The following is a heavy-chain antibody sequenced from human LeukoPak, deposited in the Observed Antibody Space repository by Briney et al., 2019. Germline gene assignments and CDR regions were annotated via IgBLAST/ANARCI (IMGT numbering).Heavy chain of an antibody. CDR3: ARRSHCGGGSCAIDY. Sequence: GESLKISCQVSGYSFIAYYIAWVRQMPGKGLEWMGIIYPRDSDTRYSPSFQGQVTISADKSISTAYLQWSSLKASDTAMYYCARRSHCGGGSCAIDYWGQGTLVTVSS. J-gene: IGHJ4*02. V-gene: IGHV5-51*01. D-gene: IGHD2-15*01. CDR2: IYPRDSDT. CDR1: GYSFIAYY.